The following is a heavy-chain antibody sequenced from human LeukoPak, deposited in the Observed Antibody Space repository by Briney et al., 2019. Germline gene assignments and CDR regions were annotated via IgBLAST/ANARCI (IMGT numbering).Heavy chain of an antibody. V-gene: IGHV3-73*01. Sequence: PGGSLRLSCAASGFTFSGSAMHWVRQASGKGLEWVGRIRSKANSYATAYAASVKGRFTISRDISKNTLYLQMNSLRAEDTAVYYCAKDWLISGYYYDSSGEYYFDYWGQGTLVTVSS. CDR3: AKDWLISGYYYDSSGEYYFDY. J-gene: IGHJ4*02. CDR2: IRSKANSYAT. D-gene: IGHD3-22*01. CDR1: GFTFSGSA.